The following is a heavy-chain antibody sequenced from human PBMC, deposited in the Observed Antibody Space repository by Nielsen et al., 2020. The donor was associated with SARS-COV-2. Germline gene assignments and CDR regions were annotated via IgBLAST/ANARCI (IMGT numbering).Heavy chain of an antibody. J-gene: IGHJ6*03. CDR2: INHSGST. Sequence: SETLSLTCAVYGGSFSGYYWSWIRQPPGKGLEWIGEINHSGSTNYNPSLKSRVTISVDTSKNQFSLKLSSVTAADTAVYYCARGRVITIFGVVRDYYYMDVWGKGTRSPSP. D-gene: IGHD3-3*01. V-gene: IGHV4-34*01. CDR1: GGSFSGYY. CDR3: ARGRVITIFGVVRDYYYMDV.